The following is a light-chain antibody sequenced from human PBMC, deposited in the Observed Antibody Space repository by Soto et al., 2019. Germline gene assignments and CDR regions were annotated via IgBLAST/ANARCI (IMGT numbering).Light chain of an antibody. Sequence: QSVLTQPRSVSGSPGQSVAISCTGTSSDVGGYNYVSWYQQHPGKAPKLMIYDVTKRPSGVPDRFSGSSSCNTASLTISGLQAEDEADYFCCSYAGSYSYVFGTGTKVTVL. CDR2: DVT. CDR1: SSDVGGYNY. J-gene: IGLJ1*01. CDR3: CSYAGSYSYV. V-gene: IGLV2-11*01.